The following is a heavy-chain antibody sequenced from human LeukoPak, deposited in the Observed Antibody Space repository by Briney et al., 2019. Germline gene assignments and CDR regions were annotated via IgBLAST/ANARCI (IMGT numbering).Heavy chain of an antibody. V-gene: IGHV1-2*02. Sequence: ASVKVSCKASGYTFSGYYMRWVRQAPGQGLEWMGWINPNNGGTNYAQKFQGRVTMTRDTSISTAYMELSSLRSDDTAVYYCARDFIFYEILTGYYNLYYFDYWGQGTLVTVSS. D-gene: IGHD3-9*01. J-gene: IGHJ4*02. CDR1: GYTFSGYY. CDR3: ARDFIFYEILTGYYNLYYFDY. CDR2: INPNNGGT.